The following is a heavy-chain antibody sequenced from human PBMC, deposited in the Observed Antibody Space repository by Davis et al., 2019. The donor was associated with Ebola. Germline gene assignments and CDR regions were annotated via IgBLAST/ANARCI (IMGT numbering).Heavy chain of an antibody. CDR2: IFYSGST. Sequence: PSETLSLTCTVSGGSISSGDYYWSWVRQPPGKGPEWLGYIFYSGSTYFNPSLKSRMTISVRTSRNLFSLRLSSVTAADTAVYYCARARREIYTIDYWGQGTLVTVSS. J-gene: IGHJ4*02. V-gene: IGHV4-30-4*01. D-gene: IGHD4-11*01. CDR1: GGSISSGDYY. CDR3: ARARREIYTIDY.